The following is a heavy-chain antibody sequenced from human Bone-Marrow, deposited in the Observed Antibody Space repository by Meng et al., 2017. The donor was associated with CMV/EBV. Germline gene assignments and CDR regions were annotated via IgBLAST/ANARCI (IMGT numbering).Heavy chain of an antibody. V-gene: IGHV4-34*01. Sequence: ESLKISCVVSGFTFSNYEMDWVRQAPGKGLEWIGEINHSGSTNYNPSLKSRVTISVDTSKNQFSLKLSSVTAADTAVYYCASSGRYDFWSGYYIPADYWGQGTLVAVSS. D-gene: IGHD3-3*01. CDR3: ASSGRYDFWSGYYIPADY. CDR1: GFTFSNYE. CDR2: INHSGST. J-gene: IGHJ4*02.